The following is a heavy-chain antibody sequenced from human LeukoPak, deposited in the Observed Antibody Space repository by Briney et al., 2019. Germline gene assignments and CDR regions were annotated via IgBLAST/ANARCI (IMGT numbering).Heavy chain of an antibody. CDR2: INPNSGGT. V-gene: IGHV1-2*02. D-gene: IGHD3-9*01. Sequence: ASVKVSCKASGYTFTGYYMHWVRQAPGQGLEWMGWINPNSGGTNYAQKFQGRVTLTRDTSISTAYMEVNSLRSDDTAVYYCVRDPKFFTTGYYVIENYWGQGTLVTVSS. CDR3: VRDPKFFTTGYYVIENY. J-gene: IGHJ4*02. CDR1: GYTFTGYY.